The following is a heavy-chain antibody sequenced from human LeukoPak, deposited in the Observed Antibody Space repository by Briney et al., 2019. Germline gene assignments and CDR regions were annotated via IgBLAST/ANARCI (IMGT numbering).Heavy chain of an antibody. CDR2: IIPIFGTA. CDR3: ASTDDGSYRRFDY. CDR1: GGTFSSYA. D-gene: IGHD1-26*01. Sequence: GASVTVSCKASGGTFSSYAISWVRQAPGQGLEWMGGIIPIFGTANYAQKFQGRVTITADESTSTAYMELSSLRSEDTAVYYCASTDDGSYRRFDYWGQGTLVTVSS. V-gene: IGHV1-69*01. J-gene: IGHJ4*02.